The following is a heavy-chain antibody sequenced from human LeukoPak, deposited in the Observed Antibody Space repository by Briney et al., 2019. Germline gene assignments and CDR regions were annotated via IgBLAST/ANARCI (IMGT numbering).Heavy chain of an antibody. J-gene: IGHJ4*02. V-gene: IGHV3-33*01. CDR2: IRYDGNNK. D-gene: IGHD3-22*01. Sequence: GGSLRLSCAASGFTFSTYGMHWVRQAPGKGLEWVAVIRYDGNNKFYVDSVRGRFTISRDNSKNTLYLQMNSLRAEDTAVYYCARAYYSDITDYPYIGYWGQGVLVAVSS. CDR1: GFTFSTYG. CDR3: ARAYYSDITDYPYIGY.